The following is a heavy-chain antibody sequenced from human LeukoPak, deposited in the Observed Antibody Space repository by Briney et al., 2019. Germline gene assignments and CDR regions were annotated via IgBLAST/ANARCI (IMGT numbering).Heavy chain of an antibody. CDR2: IYPSGST. J-gene: IGHJ6*03. V-gene: IGHV4-4*09. CDR3: ARLDIVVVPAAISYYMDV. CDR1: RGSISSYH. Sequence: SETLSLTCTVTRGSISSYHWSWIRQPPGKGRERIRYIYPSGSTNYNPSLKSRVTISVDTSKNQFSLKLSSVTAADTAVYYCARLDIVVVPAAISYYMDVWGKGTTVTVSS. D-gene: IGHD2-2*02.